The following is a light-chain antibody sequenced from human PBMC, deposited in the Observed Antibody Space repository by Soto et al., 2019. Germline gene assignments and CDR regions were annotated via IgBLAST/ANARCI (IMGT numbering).Light chain of an antibody. CDR3: QQYGSSLFT. Sequence: EILLTQSPGTLSLSPGERATLSCRASQSVSSKYLAWYQQKPGQAPRVLIYGTSIRASGVPERFSGGGSGTDFTLTITRLEPEDFAVYYCQQYGSSLFTFGPGT. CDR1: QSVSSKY. CDR2: GTS. J-gene: IGKJ3*01. V-gene: IGKV3-20*01.